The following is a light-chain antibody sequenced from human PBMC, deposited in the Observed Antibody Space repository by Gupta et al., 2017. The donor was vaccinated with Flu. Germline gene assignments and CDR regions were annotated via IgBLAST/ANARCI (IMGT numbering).Light chain of an antibody. CDR3: QQRSMCPMT. CDR2: DAS. Sequence: DIVLTQSPATLSLSPGERATLCCRAKQRISAYLAWYQQKPGQAPRLLIYDASNRATGIPGRFSGSGFGTDFTLTISRIEPEDFAVYYCQQRSMCPMTFGQGTKLEIK. J-gene: IGKJ2*01. CDR1: QRISAY. V-gene: IGKV3-11*01.